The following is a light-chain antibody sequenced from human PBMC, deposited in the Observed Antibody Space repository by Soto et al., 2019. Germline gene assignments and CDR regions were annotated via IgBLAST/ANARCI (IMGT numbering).Light chain of an antibody. Sequence: QSVLTQPPSVSGAPGQRVTIPCTGSSSNIGAGYDVHWYQQLPGTAPKLLIYGNSNRPSGVPDRFSGSKSGTSASLAITGLKAEDEADYYCQSYDSGLSVVFGGGTKLTVL. J-gene: IGLJ3*02. CDR2: GNS. V-gene: IGLV1-40*01. CDR3: QSYDSGLSVV. CDR1: SSNIGAGYD.